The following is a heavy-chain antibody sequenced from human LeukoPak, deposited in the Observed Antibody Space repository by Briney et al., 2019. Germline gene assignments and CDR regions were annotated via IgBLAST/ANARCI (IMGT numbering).Heavy chain of an antibody. J-gene: IGHJ4*02. CDR1: GFTFSSYW. CDR2: IKQDGSEK. D-gene: IGHD3-22*01. CDR3: ASHEIDYYDSSGYYY. V-gene: IGHV3-7*01. Sequence: PGGSLRLSCAASGFTFSSYWMSWVRQAPGKGLEWVANIKQDGSEKYYVDSVKGRFTISRDNAKNSLYLQMNSLRAEDTAVYYCASHEIDYYDSSGYYYWGQGTLVTVSS.